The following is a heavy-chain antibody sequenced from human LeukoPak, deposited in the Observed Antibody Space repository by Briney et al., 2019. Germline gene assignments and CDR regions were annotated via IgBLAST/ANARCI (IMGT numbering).Heavy chain of an antibody. Sequence: GGSLRLSCAASRFTFSSYWMSWVRQAPGKGLEWVANIKQDGSERYYVDSVKGRFTISRDNAKNSLYLQMNSLRAGDTAVYYCARSQDAAFDYWGQGTLVTVSS. CDR2: IKQDGSER. J-gene: IGHJ4*02. CDR3: ARSQDAAFDY. V-gene: IGHV3-7*05. CDR1: RFTFSSYW.